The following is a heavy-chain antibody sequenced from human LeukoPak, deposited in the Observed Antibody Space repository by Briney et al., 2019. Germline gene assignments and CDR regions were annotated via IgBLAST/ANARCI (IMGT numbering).Heavy chain of an antibody. D-gene: IGHD4-11*01. CDR3: AKDIDHSNYGAGDV. Sequence: PGGSLRLSCAASGFTFDDYAMHWVRQAPGKGLEWVSLISWDGGSTYYADSVKGRFTISRGNSKNSLYLQMNSLRAEDTALYYCAKDIDHSNYGAGDVWGKGTTVTVSS. CDR2: ISWDGGST. V-gene: IGHV3-43D*03. CDR1: GFTFDDYA. J-gene: IGHJ6*04.